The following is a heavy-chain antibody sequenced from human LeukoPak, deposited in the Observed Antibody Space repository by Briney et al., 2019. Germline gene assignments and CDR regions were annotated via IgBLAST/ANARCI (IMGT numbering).Heavy chain of an antibody. CDR1: GFTFSSYG. J-gene: IGHJ4*02. CDR2: ISYDGSNK. Sequence: GGSLRLSCAASGFTFSSYGMHWVRQAPGKGLEWVAVISYDGSNKYYADSVKGRFTISRDNSKNTLYLQMNSLRAEDTAVYYCAVEYSSSGFDYWGQGTLVTVSS. CDR3: AVEYSSSGFDY. V-gene: IGHV3-30*03. D-gene: IGHD6-6*01.